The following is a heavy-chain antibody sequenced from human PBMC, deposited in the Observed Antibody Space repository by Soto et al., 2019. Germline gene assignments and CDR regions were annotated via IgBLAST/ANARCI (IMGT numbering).Heavy chain of an antibody. Sequence: EVHLVESGGGLVQPGGSLRLSCAASGFTFTSYWMHWVRQVPGKGLLWVSRINTDGTTINYADSVKGRFTISRDNAKNTLYLQMDTLRAEDTAVYYCKAGVDYWGQGTLVTVSS. CDR3: KAGVDY. CDR1: GFTFTSYW. CDR2: INTDGTTI. J-gene: IGHJ4*02. V-gene: IGHV3-74*01. D-gene: IGHD6-19*01.